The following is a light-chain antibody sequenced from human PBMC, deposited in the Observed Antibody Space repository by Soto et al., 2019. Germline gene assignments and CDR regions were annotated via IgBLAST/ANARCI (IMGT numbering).Light chain of an antibody. Sequence: DIVMTQSPLSLPVTPGEPASISCRSSQSLLDANGYIYLDWYLQKPGQSPQLLIYLRSDRASGVPDRFNGSGSGTDFTLKISKVEAEDVGIYYCMQTLQIPWTFGQGTRWISN. CDR3: MQTLQIPWT. CDR2: LRS. J-gene: IGKJ1*01. V-gene: IGKV2-28*01. CDR1: QSLLDANGYIY.